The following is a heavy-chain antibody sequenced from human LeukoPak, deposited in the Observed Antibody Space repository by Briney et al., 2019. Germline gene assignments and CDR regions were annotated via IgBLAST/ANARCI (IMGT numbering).Heavy chain of an antibody. V-gene: IGHV4-34*01. J-gene: IGHJ4*02. CDR3: ARTYYYGSGSYGR. CDR1: GGSFSGYY. CDR2: INHSGST. Sequence: SETLSLTCAVYGGSFSGYYWSWIRQPPGKGLEWIGEINHSGSTNYNPSLKSRVTISVDTSKNQFSLKLGSVTAADTAVYYCARTYYYGSGSYGRWGQGTLVTVSS. D-gene: IGHD3-10*01.